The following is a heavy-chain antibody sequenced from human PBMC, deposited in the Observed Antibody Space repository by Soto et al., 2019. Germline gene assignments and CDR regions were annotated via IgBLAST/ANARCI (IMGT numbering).Heavy chain of an antibody. V-gene: IGHV4-4*08. D-gene: IGHD6-19*01. CDR3: ARNVNLPWAGTGFGS. Sequence: SETLSLTCTVSGGSISGYYWRWLRQPPGKGLEWIGYIYSIGSTNYNPSLRSRVTMSIDTSQEQFSLKLSSVTATDTAVYYFARNVNLPWAGTGFGSWGRGTLVTV. CDR1: GGSISGYY. J-gene: IGHJ4*02. CDR2: IYSIGST.